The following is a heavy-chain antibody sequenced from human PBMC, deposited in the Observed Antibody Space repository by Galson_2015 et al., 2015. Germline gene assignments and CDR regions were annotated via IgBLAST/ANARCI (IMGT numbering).Heavy chain of an antibody. J-gene: IGHJ3*02. CDR2: ISSDGGST. D-gene: IGHD2-2*01. CDR3: VTDVYCSRADCFQAFDI. Sequence: SLRLSCAASGFTFSTHAMHWVRQAPGKGPDYASMISSDGGSTYYADSVKGRFTISRDNSKNMLYLKMSSLGVEDTAVYYCVTDVYCSRADCFQAFDIWGRGTVVTVSS. CDR1: GFTFSTHA. V-gene: IGHV3-64D*06.